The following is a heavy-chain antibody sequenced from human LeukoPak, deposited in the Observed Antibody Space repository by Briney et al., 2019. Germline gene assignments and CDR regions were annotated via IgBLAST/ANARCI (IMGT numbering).Heavy chain of an antibody. CDR3: AKDDGDYVELPVDYFDY. V-gene: IGHV3-30*18. CDR2: ISYDGSNK. Sequence: PGGSLRLSCAASGFTFSSYGMHWVRQAPGKGLEWVAVISYDGSNKYYADSGKGRFTISRDNSKNTLYLQMNSLRAEDTAVYYCAKDDGDYVELPVDYFDYWGQGTLVTVSS. CDR1: GFTFSSYG. D-gene: IGHD4-17*01. J-gene: IGHJ4*02.